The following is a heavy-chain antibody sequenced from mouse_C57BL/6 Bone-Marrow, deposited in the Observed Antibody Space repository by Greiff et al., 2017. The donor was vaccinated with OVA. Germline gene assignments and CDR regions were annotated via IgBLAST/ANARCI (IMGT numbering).Heavy chain of an antibody. D-gene: IGHD1-1*01. Sequence: VQGVESGPGLVQPSQSLSITCTASGFSLTSYGVHWVRQSPGKGLEWLGVIWRGGITDYNAAFISRLSISKDNSKSQVFYKMNSLQADDTAIYYCASYYYGSSPYAMDYWGQGTSVTVSS. CDR3: ASYYYGSSPYAMDY. CDR1: GFSLTSYG. V-gene: IGHV2-2*01. J-gene: IGHJ4*01. CDR2: IWRGGIT.